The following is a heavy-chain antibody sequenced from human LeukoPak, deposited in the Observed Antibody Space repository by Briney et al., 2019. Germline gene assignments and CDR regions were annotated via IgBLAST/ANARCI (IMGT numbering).Heavy chain of an antibody. CDR3: ARVLAVAGTRSPLDY. CDR1: GYTFTSYA. D-gene: IGHD6-19*01. CDR2: INAGNGNT. Sequence: RASVKVSCKASGYTFTSYAMHWVRQAPGQRLEWMGWINAGNGNTKYSQKIQGRVTITRDTSASTAYMELSSLRSEDTAVYYCARVLAVAGTRSPLDYWGQGTLVTVSS. J-gene: IGHJ4*02. V-gene: IGHV1-3*01.